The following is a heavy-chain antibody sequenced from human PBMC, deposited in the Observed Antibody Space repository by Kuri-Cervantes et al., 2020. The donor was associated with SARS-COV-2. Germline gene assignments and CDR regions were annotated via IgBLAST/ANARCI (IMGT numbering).Heavy chain of an antibody. V-gene: IGHV3-33*08. CDR3: ARLEVGLRGGYGMDV. CDR2: IWYDGSNK. Sequence: GESLKISCAASGFTFSSDGMHWVRQAPGKGLEWVAVIWYDGSNKYYADSVKGGFTISRDNSRNTLYLQMNCLRDEETAVYYCARLEVGLRGGYGMDVWGQGTTVTVSS. J-gene: IGHJ6*02. D-gene: IGHD3/OR15-3a*01. CDR1: GFTFSSDG.